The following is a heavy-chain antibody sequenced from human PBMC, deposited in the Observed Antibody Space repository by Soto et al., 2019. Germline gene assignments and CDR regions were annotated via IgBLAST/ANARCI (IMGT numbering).Heavy chain of an antibody. CDR1: GGTFSSYT. J-gene: IGHJ1*01. CDR2: IIPILGIA. V-gene: IGHV1-69*02. CDR3: AAGPSAGVIISMDFQH. D-gene: IGHD3-3*01. Sequence: ASVKVSCKASGGTFSSYTISWVRQAPGQGLEWMGRIIPILGIANYAQKFQGRVTITADKSTSTAYMELSSLRSEDTAVYYCAAGPSAGVIISMDFQHWGKGTLVTSPQ.